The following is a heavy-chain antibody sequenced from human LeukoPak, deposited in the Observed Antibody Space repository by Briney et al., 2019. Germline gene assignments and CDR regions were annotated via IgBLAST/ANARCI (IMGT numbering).Heavy chain of an antibody. J-gene: IGHJ5*02. CDR3: AKDYGDYFHDWFDP. Sequence: GGSLRLSCAASGSTFSSYAMHWVRQAPGKGLEWVAFIRYDGSNKYYADSVKGRFTISRDNSKNTLYLQMNSLRAEDTAVYYCAKDYGDYFHDWFDPWGQGTLVTVSS. D-gene: IGHD4-17*01. CDR1: GSTFSSYA. V-gene: IGHV3-30*02. CDR2: IRYDGSNK.